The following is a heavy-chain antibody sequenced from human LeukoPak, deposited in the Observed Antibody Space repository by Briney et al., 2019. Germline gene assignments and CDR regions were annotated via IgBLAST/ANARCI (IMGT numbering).Heavy chain of an antibody. Sequence: GGSRRLSCAASGFTFSNSGIHWVRQAPGQGLEWVAFIKFDGTTKFYADSVRGRFTISRDNSQNTLYLQMSSLRDEDTALYYCAKDADAFDSWGQGTLVTVSS. J-gene: IGHJ4*02. CDR2: IKFDGTTK. CDR1: GFTFSNSG. V-gene: IGHV3-30*02. CDR3: AKDADAFDS.